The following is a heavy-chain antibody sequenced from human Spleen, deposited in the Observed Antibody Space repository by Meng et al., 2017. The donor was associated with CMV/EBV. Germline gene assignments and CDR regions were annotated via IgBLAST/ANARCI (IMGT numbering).Heavy chain of an antibody. V-gene: IGHV2-5*01. Sequence: LTFTFSLFSLSTGGVGLGWIRQPPGKALEWLALISWNDDKGYSPSLKSRLTITKDTSKNQVVLTMTNMDPVDTATYYCAHQTESHYGYWGQGTLVTVSS. J-gene: IGHJ4*02. CDR3: AHQTESHYGY. CDR1: LFSLSTGGVG. D-gene: IGHD4-17*01. CDR2: ISWNDDK.